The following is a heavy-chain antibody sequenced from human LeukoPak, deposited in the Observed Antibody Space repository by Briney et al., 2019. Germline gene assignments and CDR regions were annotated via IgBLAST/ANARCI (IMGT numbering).Heavy chain of an antibody. CDR1: GDSISFSY. CDR2: IDYSGST. J-gene: IGHJ4*02. V-gene: IGHV4-59*12. CDR3: AKRIGSYWY. Sequence: SETLSLTCTVSGDSISFSYWNWIRQPPGKGLEWIGHIDYSGSTSYNPSLKSRLTISIDTSKDQFSLYLSSVTAADTGVYYCAKRIGSYWYWGQGTLVTVSS. D-gene: IGHD1-26*01.